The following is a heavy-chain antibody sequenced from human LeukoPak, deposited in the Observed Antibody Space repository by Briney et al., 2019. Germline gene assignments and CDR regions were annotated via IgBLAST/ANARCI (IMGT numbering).Heavy chain of an antibody. J-gene: IGHJ3*02. Sequence: GGSVRLSCAASGFTFSSYWMSWVRQAPGKGLEWVANIKQDGSEKYYVDSVKGRFTISRDNAKNSLYLQMNSLRAEDTAVYYCARRQFNWGSAFDIWGQGTMVTVSS. D-gene: IGHD7-27*01. CDR3: ARRQFNWGSAFDI. CDR1: GFTFSSYW. V-gene: IGHV3-7*01. CDR2: IKQDGSEK.